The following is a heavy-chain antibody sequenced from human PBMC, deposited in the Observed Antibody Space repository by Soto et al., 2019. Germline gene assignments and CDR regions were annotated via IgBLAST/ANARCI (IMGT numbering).Heavy chain of an antibody. V-gene: IGHV4-30-2*05. CDR2: IYHSGST. Sequence: SETLSLTCAVSGGSISSGGYSWSWIRQPPGKGLEWIGYIYHSGSTYYNPSLKSRVTISVDTSKNQFSLKLSSVTAADTAVYYCARDCRDYYFDYWGQGTLVTVSS. CDR1: GGSISSGGYS. D-gene: IGHD3-10*01. J-gene: IGHJ4*02. CDR3: ARDCRDYYFDY.